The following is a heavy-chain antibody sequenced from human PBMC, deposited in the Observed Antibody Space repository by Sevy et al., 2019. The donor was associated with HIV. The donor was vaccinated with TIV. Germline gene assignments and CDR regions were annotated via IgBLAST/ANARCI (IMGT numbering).Heavy chain of an antibody. CDR3: ARDGGFSLYWYPLY. CDR2: ISYEGTET. CDR1: GFAFSSHA. Sequence: GSLRLSCAASGFAFSSHAMHWLRQAPGKGLEWVAVISYEGTETFYAASVEGRFTISRDNSKNMLSLQINSLRPEDAAVYFCARDGGFSLYWYPLYWGHGTLVTVSS. D-gene: IGHD2-8*02. V-gene: IGHV3-30-3*01. J-gene: IGHJ4*03.